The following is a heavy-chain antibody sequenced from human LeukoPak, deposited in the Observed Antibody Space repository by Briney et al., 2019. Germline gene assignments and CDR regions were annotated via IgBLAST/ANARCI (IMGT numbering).Heavy chain of an antibody. Sequence: SETLSLTCAVHGGSFSGYYWSWIRQPPGKGLEWIGEINHSGSTNYNPSLKSRVTISVDTSKNQFSLKLSSVTAADTAVYYCARGLNYYALSAFDIWGQGTMVTVSS. CDR2: INHSGST. D-gene: IGHD3-10*01. CDR3: ARGLNYYALSAFDI. J-gene: IGHJ3*02. CDR1: GGSFSGYY. V-gene: IGHV4-34*01.